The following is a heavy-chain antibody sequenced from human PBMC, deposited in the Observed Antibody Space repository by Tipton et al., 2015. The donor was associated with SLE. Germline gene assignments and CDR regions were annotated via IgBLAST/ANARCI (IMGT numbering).Heavy chain of an antibody. V-gene: IGHV4-38-2*01. CDR2: IYHSGST. CDR3: ARGLGTMVRGPMGY. Sequence: TLSLTCAVSGYSISSGYYWGWIRQPPGKGLEWIGSIYHSGSTYYNPSLKSRVTISVATSKNQFSLKLSSVTAADTAVYYCARGLGTMVRGPMGYWGQGTLVTVSS. J-gene: IGHJ4*02. CDR1: GYSISSGYY. D-gene: IGHD3-10*01.